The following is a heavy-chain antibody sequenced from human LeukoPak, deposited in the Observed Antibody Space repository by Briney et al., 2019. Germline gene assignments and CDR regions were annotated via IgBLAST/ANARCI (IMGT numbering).Heavy chain of an antibody. CDR1: GITVSSYY. V-gene: IGHV3-30*03. CDR2: ISSDGTNK. D-gene: IGHD2-8*02. Sequence: PGGSLRLSCAVSGITVSSYYMSWVRQAPGKGLQWVAVISSDGTNKFYADSVAGRLTISRDNSKNTLYLQMTSLRPEDTAVYFCGTEGGARGVDAVRYEYWGQGTLVTVSS. J-gene: IGHJ1*01. CDR3: GTEGGARGVDAVRYEY.